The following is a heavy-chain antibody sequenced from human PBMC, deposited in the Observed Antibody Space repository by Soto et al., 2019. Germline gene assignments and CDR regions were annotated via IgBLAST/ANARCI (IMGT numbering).Heavy chain of an antibody. V-gene: IGHV4-31*03. Sequence: KPSETLSLTCTVSGGSISSGGYYWSWIRQHPGKGLEWIGYIYYSGSTYYNPSLKSRVTISVDTSKNQFSLKLSSVTAADTAVYYCARDNASGDYVWGSYRPYGMDVWGQGTTVTVSS. CDR2: IYYSGST. CDR1: GGSISSGGYY. D-gene: IGHD3-16*02. CDR3: ARDNASGDYVWGSYRPYGMDV. J-gene: IGHJ6*02.